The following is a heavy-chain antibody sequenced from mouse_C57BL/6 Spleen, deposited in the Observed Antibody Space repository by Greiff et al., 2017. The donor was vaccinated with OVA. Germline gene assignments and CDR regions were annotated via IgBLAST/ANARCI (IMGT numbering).Heavy chain of an antibody. D-gene: IGHD1-1*01. J-gene: IGHJ1*03. V-gene: IGHV1-61*01. CDR2: IYPSDSET. Sequence: QVQLKQPGAELVRPGSSVKLSCKASGYTFTSYWMDWVKQRPGQGLEWIGNIYPSDSETHYNQKFKDKATLTVDKSSSTAYMQLSSLTSEDSAVYYCARSYGRAGWYFDVWGTGTTVTVSS. CDR1: GYTFTSYW. CDR3: ARSYGRAGWYFDV.